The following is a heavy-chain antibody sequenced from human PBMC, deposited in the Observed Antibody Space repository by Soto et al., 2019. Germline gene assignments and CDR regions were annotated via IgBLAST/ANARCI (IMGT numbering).Heavy chain of an antibody. CDR3: VKDLSANGYSSGVGNY. J-gene: IGHJ4*02. D-gene: IGHD6-19*01. Sequence: PGGSLRLSCSASGFTISSYAMHWVRQAPGKGLEDVSGISSNGGSTYYADSVKGRFTISRDNSKNTLYLQMSSLRAEDTAVYYCVKDLSANGYSSGVGNYWGQGTLVTVSS. CDR1: GFTISSYA. CDR2: ISSNGGST. V-gene: IGHV3-64D*08.